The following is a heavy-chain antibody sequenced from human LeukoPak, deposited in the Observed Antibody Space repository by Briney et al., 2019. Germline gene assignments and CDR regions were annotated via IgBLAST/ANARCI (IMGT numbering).Heavy chain of an antibody. J-gene: IGHJ2*01. D-gene: IGHD1-26*01. CDR3: ARAGWELLPGNFDL. CDR2: ISYDGSNK. CDR1: GFTFSSYA. Sequence: GGSLRLSCAASGFTFSSYAMHWVRQAPGKGLEWVAVISYDGSNKYYADSVKGRFTISRDNSKNTLYLQMNSLRAEDTAVYYCARAGWELLPGNFDLWGRGTLVTVSS. V-gene: IGHV3-30-3*01.